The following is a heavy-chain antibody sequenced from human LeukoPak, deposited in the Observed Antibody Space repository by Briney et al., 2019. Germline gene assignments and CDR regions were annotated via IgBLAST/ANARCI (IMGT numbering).Heavy chain of an antibody. CDR2: IKSKTDGGTT. Sequence: GGTLRLSCAASGFTFSNAWMNWVRQAPGKGLEWVGRIKSKTDGGTTDYAAPVKGRFTISRDDSKNTLYLQMNSLKTEDTAVYYCSTTYYYDSSEGYWGQGTLVTVSS. CDR1: GFTFSNAW. V-gene: IGHV3-15*07. D-gene: IGHD3-22*01. CDR3: STTYYYDSSEGY. J-gene: IGHJ4*02.